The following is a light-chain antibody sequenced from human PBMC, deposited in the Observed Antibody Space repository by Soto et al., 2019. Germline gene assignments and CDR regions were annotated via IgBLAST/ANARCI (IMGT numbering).Light chain of an antibody. CDR1: QSVSSY. Sequence: EIVLTQSPATLSLSPGERATLSCRASQSVSSYLAWYQQKPGQAPRLLIYDASNRATGIPARFNGSGSGTDFTLTISSLEPEDFAVYYCQQRSDWLWTFGQGTKVDI. CDR2: DAS. CDR3: QQRSDWLWT. J-gene: IGKJ1*01. V-gene: IGKV3-11*01.